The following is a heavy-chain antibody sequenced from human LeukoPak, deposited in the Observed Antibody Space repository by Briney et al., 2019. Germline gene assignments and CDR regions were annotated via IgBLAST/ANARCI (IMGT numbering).Heavy chain of an antibody. Sequence: VASVKVSCKTSGYTFSNYGISWVRQAPGQGLEWMGWITAYNGNRLYAQRFQGRITLTTDTSTSTSYMELRSLEYDDTAIYYCARDNDEVVDHWGQGTLVTVSS. D-gene: IGHD1-1*01. CDR3: ARDNDEVVDH. V-gene: IGHV1-18*01. J-gene: IGHJ4*01. CDR1: GYTFSNYG. CDR2: ITAYNGNR.